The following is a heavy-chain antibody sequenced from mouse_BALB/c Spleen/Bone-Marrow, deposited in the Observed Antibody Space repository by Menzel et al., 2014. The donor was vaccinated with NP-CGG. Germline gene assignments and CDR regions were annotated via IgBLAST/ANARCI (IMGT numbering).Heavy chain of an antibody. CDR1: GYAFTNSL. D-gene: IGHD4-1*01. Sequence: QVQLQQSGAEMVRPGTSVMVSCKASGYAFTNSLIEWITQRPGQGIEWIGVLNPGSGGSNFNEQFKGMATLTADKCSSTAYKRLSSLTSDDSAVYCCVRIANWLFSYWGHWTLVTISA. CDR2: LNPGSGGS. CDR3: VRIANWLFSY. J-gene: IGHJ3*01. V-gene: IGHV1-54*01.